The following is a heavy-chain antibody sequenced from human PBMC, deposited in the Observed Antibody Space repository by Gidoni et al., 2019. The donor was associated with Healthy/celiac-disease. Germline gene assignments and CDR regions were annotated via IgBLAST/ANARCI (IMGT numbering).Heavy chain of an antibody. CDR1: AFTFRSYA. CDR2: ISYDGSNK. Sequence: QVQLVESGGGVVQPGRSLRLSCAASAFTFRSYAMHWVRQAPGKGLEWVAVISYDGSNKYYADSVKGRFTISRDNSKNTLYLQMNSLRAEDTAVYYCARDPGTYCDFFGYFDYWGQGTLVTVSS. CDR3: ARDPGTYCDFFGYFDY. J-gene: IGHJ4*02. V-gene: IGHV3-30-3*01. D-gene: IGHD3-3*01.